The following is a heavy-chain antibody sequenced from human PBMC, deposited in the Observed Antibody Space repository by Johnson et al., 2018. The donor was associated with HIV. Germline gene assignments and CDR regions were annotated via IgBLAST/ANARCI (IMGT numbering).Heavy chain of an antibody. V-gene: IGHV3-30*09. CDR3: AKIIGYSSGLVI. D-gene: IGHD6-19*01. Sequence: QVQLVESGGGVVQPGRSLRLYCAASGFTFSSYAMHWVRQAPGKGLEWVAVISYDGSEKYFADSVKGRFAISRDNSKNTLYLQMNSLRAEDTAVYYCAKIIGYSSGLVIWGQGTMVAVSS. CDR1: GFTFSSYA. J-gene: IGHJ3*02. CDR2: ISYDGSEK.